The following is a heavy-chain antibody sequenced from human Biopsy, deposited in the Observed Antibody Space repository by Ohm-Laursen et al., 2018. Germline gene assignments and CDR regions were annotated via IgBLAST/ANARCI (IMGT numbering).Heavy chain of an antibody. CDR3: ARGEVTFGELIVSLDS. V-gene: IGHV1-18*01. CDR1: GYNFISYS. J-gene: IGHJ4*02. CDR2: IRPLNGDT. D-gene: IGHD3-16*02. Sequence: VKVSCKTSGYNFISYSINWVRQAPGQGLEWMGWIRPLNGDTKYGQKFQDRVTMTTDTSTSTVYMELTSLRSDDTAVYYCARGEVTFGELIVSLDSWGQGTLVTVSS.